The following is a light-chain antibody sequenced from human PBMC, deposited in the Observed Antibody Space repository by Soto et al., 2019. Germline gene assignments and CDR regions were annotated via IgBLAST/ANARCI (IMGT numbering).Light chain of an antibody. V-gene: IGKV3-11*01. CDR3: QQRQYWPPIT. CDR1: QSVTTGY. J-gene: IGKJ5*01. Sequence: VLAQSPGTLSLSPGERATLSCRAIQSVTTGYLAWFQQKPGQAPRLLIYGAFNRATGIPARFSGSGSGTDFTLTISSLEPEDCAIYYCQQRQYWPPITFGQGTRLEI. CDR2: GAF.